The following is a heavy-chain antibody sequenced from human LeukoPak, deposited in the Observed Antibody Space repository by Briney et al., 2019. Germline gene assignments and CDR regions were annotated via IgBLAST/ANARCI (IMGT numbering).Heavy chain of an antibody. J-gene: IGHJ4*02. CDR3: ARASGSSAVPFDY. V-gene: IGHV1-46*01. CDR2: IAPSSGTT. CDR1: GYTFTSNY. D-gene: IGHD3-10*01. Sequence: ASVKVSCKASGYTFTSNYMHWVRQAPGQGLEWMGVIAPSSGTTSYAQKFQGRVTMTRDTSTSTLYMELSSLTSEDTAVYYCARASGSSAVPFDYWGQGTLVTVSS.